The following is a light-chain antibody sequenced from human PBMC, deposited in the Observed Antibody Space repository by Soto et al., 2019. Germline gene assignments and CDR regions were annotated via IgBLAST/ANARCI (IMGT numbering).Light chain of an antibody. CDR1: QSVRSN. Sequence: EIVMTQSPASLSVSPGESATLSCRASQSVRSNLAWYQQKPGQAPRLLFYGASTRATGIPARFSGSGSGTDFTLTISSLQSEDFAVYYCQQYNSWPLTFGGGSKVEIK. CDR3: QQYNSWPLT. V-gene: IGKV3-15*01. CDR2: GAS. J-gene: IGKJ4*01.